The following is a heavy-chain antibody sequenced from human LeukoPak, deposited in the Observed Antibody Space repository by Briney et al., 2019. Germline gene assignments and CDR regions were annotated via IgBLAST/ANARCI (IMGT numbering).Heavy chain of an antibody. Sequence: SETLSLTCIVSRGSISSGRYYWSWIRQPAGEGLEWIWRIYTSGSTNYNPSIKDRVTISVDTSTNHFSLKLSSVPAADTAVYYCARGWGYYYYGMDVWGQGTTVTVSS. CDR1: RGSISSGRYY. D-gene: IGHD3-16*01. CDR3: ARGWGYYYYGMDV. J-gene: IGHJ6*02. V-gene: IGHV4-61*02. CDR2: IYTSGST.